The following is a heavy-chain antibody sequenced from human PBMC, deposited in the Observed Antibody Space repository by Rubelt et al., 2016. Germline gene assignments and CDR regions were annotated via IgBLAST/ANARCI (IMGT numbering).Heavy chain of an antibody. CDR3: AGATVTTVD. V-gene: IGHV4-34*01. D-gene: IGHD4-17*01. J-gene: IGHJ4*02. CDR2: ISHGGVP. Sequence: QVQLQQWGAGLLKPSETLSLTCAFYGGSFSAYYWAWIRQPPGQGLEWIGEISHGGVPNYKPSLKSRVTISLDTSKNQFSLMLTSMTVADTAVYYCAGATVTTVDWGQGTLVTVSS. CDR1: GGSFSAYY.